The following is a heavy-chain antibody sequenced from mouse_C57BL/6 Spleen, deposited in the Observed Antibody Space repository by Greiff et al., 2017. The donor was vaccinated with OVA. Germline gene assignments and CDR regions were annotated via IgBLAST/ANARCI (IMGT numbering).Heavy chain of an antibody. CDR2: IDPSDSET. Sequence: QVQLQQPGAELVRPGSSVKLSCKASGYTFTSYWMHWVKQRPIQGLEWIGNIDPSDSETHYNQKFKDKATLTVDKSSSTAYMQLSSLTSEDSAVYYCARPQYYGSSYNYAMDYWGQGTSVTVSS. J-gene: IGHJ4*01. V-gene: IGHV1-52*01. CDR3: ARPQYYGSSYNYAMDY. CDR1: GYTFTSYW. D-gene: IGHD1-1*01.